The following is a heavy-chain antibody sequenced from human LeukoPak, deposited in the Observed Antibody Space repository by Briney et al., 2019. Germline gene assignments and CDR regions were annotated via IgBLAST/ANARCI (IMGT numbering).Heavy chain of an antibody. CDR3: ARKGYSSGWYNWFDL. Sequence: PSETLSLTCTVSGVSISTGSSYWTWIRQPAGKDLDWVGRIYTNGGTNYNPSLKSRVTISVDTSKNKFSLKLSSVTAADTAVYYCARKGYSSGWYNWFDLWGQGTLVTVSS. D-gene: IGHD6-19*01. V-gene: IGHV4-61*02. CDR2: IYTNGGT. CDR1: GVSISTGSSY. J-gene: IGHJ5*02.